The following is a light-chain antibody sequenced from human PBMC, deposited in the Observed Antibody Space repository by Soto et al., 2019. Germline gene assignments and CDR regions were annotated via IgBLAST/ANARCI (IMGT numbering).Light chain of an antibody. V-gene: IGKV3-20*01. Sequence: IVLTQSPGTLSLSPGDRATLSCRASQSVSSSYLAWYQQKPGQAPRLLIYGASSRPTGIPDRFSGSGSETDCPLPISRLEPEDFAVHYCKQYLGSHPEYSFGQGTKLEIK. CDR3: KQYLGSHPEYS. CDR2: GAS. CDR1: QSVSSSY. J-gene: IGKJ2*01.